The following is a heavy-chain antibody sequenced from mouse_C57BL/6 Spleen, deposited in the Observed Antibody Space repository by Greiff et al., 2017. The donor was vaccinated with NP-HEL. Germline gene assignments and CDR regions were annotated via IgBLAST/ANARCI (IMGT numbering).Heavy chain of an antibody. V-gene: IGHV5-4*01. CDR2: ISDGGSYT. CDR1: GFTFSSYA. Sequence: EVKVEESGGGLVKPGGSLKLSCAASGFTFSSYAMSWVRQTPEKRLEWVATISDGGSYTYYPDNVKGRFTISRDNAKNNLYLQMSHLKSEDTAMYYCARDLVYDYDPYAMDYWGQGTSVTVAS. D-gene: IGHD2-4*01. CDR3: ARDLVYDYDPYAMDY. J-gene: IGHJ4*01.